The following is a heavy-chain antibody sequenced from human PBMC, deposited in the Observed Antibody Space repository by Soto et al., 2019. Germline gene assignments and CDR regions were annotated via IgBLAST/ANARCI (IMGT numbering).Heavy chain of an antibody. D-gene: IGHD2-8*01. CDR2: ISYDGSNK. V-gene: IGHV3-30-3*01. J-gene: IGHJ6*02. CDR1: GFTFSSYA. Sequence: GGSLRLSCAASGFTFSSYAMHWVRQARGKGLEWVAVISYDGSNKYYADSVKGRFTISRDNSKNSLYLQMNSLRAEDTAVYYCARDPAGYCTNGVCFIRYGMDVWGQGTTVTVSS. CDR3: ARDPAGYCTNGVCFIRYGMDV.